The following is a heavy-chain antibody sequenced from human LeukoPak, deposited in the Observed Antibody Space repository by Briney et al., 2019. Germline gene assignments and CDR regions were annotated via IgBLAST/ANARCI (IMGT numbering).Heavy chain of an antibody. CDR2: TSTSGGNT. Sequence: AGSLRLSCAASGFTFSSYAMSWVRQPPGKGLEWVSATSTSGGNTYYADSVQGRFTTSRDNSKNTPYLQMSSLRAEDTAVYYCAKDFRYCGGGCVRGSPDYWGQGTLVNVSS. V-gene: IGHV3-23*01. J-gene: IGHJ4*02. D-gene: IGHD2-21*01. CDR3: AKDFRYCGGGCVRGSPDY. CDR1: GFTFSSYA.